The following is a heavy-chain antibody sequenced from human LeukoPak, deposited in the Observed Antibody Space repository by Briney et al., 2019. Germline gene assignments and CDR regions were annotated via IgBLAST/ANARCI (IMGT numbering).Heavy chain of an antibody. J-gene: IGHJ4*02. Sequence: GGSLRLSCAASGFTFSSYAMSWVRQAPGKGLEWVSAISGSGGSTYYADSVKGRFTISRDNSKNTLYLQMNSLRAEDTAVYYCAKGSGYCSGGSCYSNYAGFDYWGQGTLVTVSS. D-gene: IGHD2-15*01. V-gene: IGHV3-23*01. CDR1: GFTFSSYA. CDR2: ISGSGGST. CDR3: AKGSGYCSGGSCYSNYAGFDY.